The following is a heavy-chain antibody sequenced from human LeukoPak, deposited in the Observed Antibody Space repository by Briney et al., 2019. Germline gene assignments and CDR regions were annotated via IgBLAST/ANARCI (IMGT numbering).Heavy chain of an antibody. Sequence: PGGSLRLSCAASGFTVSSNYMSWVRQAPGKGLEWVSVIYSGGSTYYADSVKGRFTISRDNSKNTLYLQMNSLRAEDTAVYYCARDRGHYYYYMDVWAKGTTVTISS. CDR3: ARDRGHYYYYMDV. CDR2: IYSGGST. V-gene: IGHV3-66*01. CDR1: GFTVSSNY. J-gene: IGHJ6*03. D-gene: IGHD3-10*01.